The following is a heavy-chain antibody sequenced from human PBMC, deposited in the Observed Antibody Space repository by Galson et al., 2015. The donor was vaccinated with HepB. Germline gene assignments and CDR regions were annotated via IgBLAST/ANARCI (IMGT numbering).Heavy chain of an antibody. Sequence: LRLSCAASGFTFSSYAMSWVRQAPGKGLEWVSDISGSGGSTYYADSVKGRFTISRDNSKNTLYLQMNSLRAEDTAVYYCATCTSCPDYYYYYMDVWGKGTTVTVSS. CDR1: GFTFSSYA. J-gene: IGHJ6*03. CDR3: ATCTSCPDYYYYYMDV. D-gene: IGHD2-2*01. V-gene: IGHV3-23*01. CDR2: ISGSGGST.